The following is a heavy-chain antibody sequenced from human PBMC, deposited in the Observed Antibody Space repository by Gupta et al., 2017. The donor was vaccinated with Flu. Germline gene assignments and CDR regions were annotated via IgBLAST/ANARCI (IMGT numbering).Heavy chain of an antibody. CDR3: AKGYCSSTSCYPYYFDY. J-gene: IGHJ4*02. CDR2: SSGSGGSK. CDR1: GFTFSTSA. D-gene: IGHD2-2*01. V-gene: IGHV3-23*01. Sequence: EVQLLESGGGLVQPGGSLRLSCAASGFTFSTSAMSWVRQGPGKGREWVSASSGSGGSKYYADSVKGRFTISRDNSKNTLYLKMNSLRAEDTAVYYCAKGYCSSTSCYPYYFDYWGQGTLVTVSS.